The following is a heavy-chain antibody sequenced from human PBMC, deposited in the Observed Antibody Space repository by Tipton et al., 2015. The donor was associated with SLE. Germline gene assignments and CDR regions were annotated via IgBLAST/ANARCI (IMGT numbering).Heavy chain of an antibody. Sequence: TLSLTCTVFGGSISSHYWSWIRQPPGKGLEWIGEINHSGSTNYNPSLKSRVTISVDTSKKQFSLKLSSVTAADTAVYFCASSRGPHCSGGSCYFFGHWGQGALVTVSS. J-gene: IGHJ5*02. V-gene: IGHV4-34*01. CDR3: ASSRGPHCSGGSCYFFGH. CDR2: INHSGST. CDR1: GGSISSHY. D-gene: IGHD2-15*01.